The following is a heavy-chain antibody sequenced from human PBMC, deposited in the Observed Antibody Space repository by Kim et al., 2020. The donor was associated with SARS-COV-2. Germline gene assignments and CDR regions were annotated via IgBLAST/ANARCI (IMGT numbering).Heavy chain of an antibody. D-gene: IGHD2-2*02. Sequence: GGSLRLSCAASGFTFGDYAMHWVRQAPGKGLEWVSGISWNSGSIGYADSVKGRFTISRDNAKNSLYLQMNSLRAEDTALYYCAKDLGCSSTSCYTGIAAAAEKVRAFDIWGQGTMVTVSS. CDR3: AKDLGCSSTSCYTGIAAAAEKVRAFDI. V-gene: IGHV3-9*01. CDR2: ISWNSGSI. J-gene: IGHJ3*02. CDR1: GFTFGDYA.